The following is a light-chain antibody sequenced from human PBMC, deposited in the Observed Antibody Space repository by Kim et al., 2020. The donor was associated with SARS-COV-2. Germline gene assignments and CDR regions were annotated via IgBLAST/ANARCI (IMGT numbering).Light chain of an antibody. V-gene: IGKV1-39*01. CDR3: QQSYSTRWT. Sequence: ASVGDRVTITCRASLNISSYLNWYQQKPGKAPKLLIYAASSLQSGVPSRFSGSGSGTDFTLTISSLQSEDFATYYCQQSYSTRWTFGQGTKVDIK. CDR2: AAS. CDR1: LNISSY. J-gene: IGKJ1*01.